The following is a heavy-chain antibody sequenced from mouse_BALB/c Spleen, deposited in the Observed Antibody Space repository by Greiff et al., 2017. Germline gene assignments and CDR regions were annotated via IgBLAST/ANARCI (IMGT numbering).Heavy chain of an antibody. V-gene: IGHV5-6-3*01. CDR2: INSNGGST. Sequence: DVMLVESGGGLVQPGGSLKLSCAASGFTFSSYGMSWVRQTPDKRLELVATINSNGGSTYYPDSVKGRFTISRDNAKNTLYLQMSSLKSEDTAMYYCARDYYYGSSGFAYWGQGTLVTVSA. CDR3: ARDYYYGSSGFAY. J-gene: IGHJ3*01. D-gene: IGHD1-1*01. CDR1: GFTFSSYG.